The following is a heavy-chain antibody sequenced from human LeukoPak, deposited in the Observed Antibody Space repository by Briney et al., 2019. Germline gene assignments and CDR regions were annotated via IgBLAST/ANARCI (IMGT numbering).Heavy chain of an antibody. Sequence: VASVEVSCKASGYTFTSYDINWVRQATGQGLEGMGWMNPNSGNTGYAQEFQGRVTMTRNTSISTAYMELSSLRSEDTAVYYCARGRTVTTSDIDYWGQGTLVTVSS. CDR2: MNPNSGNT. V-gene: IGHV1-8*01. D-gene: IGHD4-17*01. J-gene: IGHJ4*02. CDR3: ARGRTVTTSDIDY. CDR1: GYTFTSYD.